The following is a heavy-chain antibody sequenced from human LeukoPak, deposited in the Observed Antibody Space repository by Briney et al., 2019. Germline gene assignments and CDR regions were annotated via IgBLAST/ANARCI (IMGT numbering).Heavy chain of an antibody. J-gene: IGHJ4*02. D-gene: IGHD4-17*01. CDR2: MNPNSGNT. CDR1: GYTFTTYD. V-gene: IGHV1-8*01. CDR3: ARDWFGDYQTYN. Sequence: ASVKVSCKASGYTFTTYDINWVRQATGQGLEWMGWMNPNSGNTGYAQKFQGTVTMPRTTSISTAYVELSSLRSDDTAVSYCARDWFGDYQTYNWGQGTLVTVSS.